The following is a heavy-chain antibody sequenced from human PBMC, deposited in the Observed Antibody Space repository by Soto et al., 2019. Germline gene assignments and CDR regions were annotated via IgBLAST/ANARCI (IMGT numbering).Heavy chain of an antibody. Sequence: EVQLVESGGGLVQPGGSLRLSCAASGFTFSSYWMSWVRQAPGKGLEWVANIKQDGSEKYYVDSVEGRFTISRDNAKNSLYLQMNSLRAEDTAVYYCARVSSGWYFDYWGQGTLVTVSS. CDR3: ARVSSGWYFDY. CDR2: IKQDGSEK. CDR1: GFTFSSYW. D-gene: IGHD6-19*01. J-gene: IGHJ4*02. V-gene: IGHV3-7*01.